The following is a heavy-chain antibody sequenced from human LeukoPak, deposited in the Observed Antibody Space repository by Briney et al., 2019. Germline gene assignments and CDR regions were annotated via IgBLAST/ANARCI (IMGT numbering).Heavy chain of an antibody. D-gene: IGHD6-19*01. V-gene: IGHV3-23*01. CDR1: GFTFSSYA. J-gene: IGHJ4*02. CDR2: ISGSGGST. Sequence: GGSLRLSCAASGFTFSSYAMSWVRQAPGKGLEWVSAISGSGGSTYYADSVKGRFTISRDNSKDTLYLQVNSLRAEDTAVYYCAKTTYSSGWSAFDYWGQGTLVTVSS. CDR3: AKTTYSSGWSAFDY.